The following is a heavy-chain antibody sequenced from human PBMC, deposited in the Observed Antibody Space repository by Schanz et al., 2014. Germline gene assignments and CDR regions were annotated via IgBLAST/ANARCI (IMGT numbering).Heavy chain of an antibody. Sequence: GQLVESGGGLAQPGGSLRLSCAASGITFSGYSMNWVRQAPGKGLEWVSYISGSSSTKYYADSVKGRFTISRDNGKNSRSRQMTSGRAEDTAVYFCARDYESDLSSPRHDAFDVWGQGTVVTVSS. V-gene: IGHV3-48*01. J-gene: IGHJ3*01. CDR1: GITFSGYS. D-gene: IGHD3-22*01. CDR3: ARDYESDLSSPRHDAFDV. CDR2: ISGSSSTK.